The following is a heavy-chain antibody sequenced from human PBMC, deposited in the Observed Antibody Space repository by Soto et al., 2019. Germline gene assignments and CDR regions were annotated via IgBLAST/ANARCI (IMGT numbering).Heavy chain of an antibody. V-gene: IGHV4-4*07. J-gene: IGHJ5*02. CDR2: IYTSGST. CDR3: ARALANSGAVHWFDP. CDR1: GGSISSYY. D-gene: IGHD6-19*01. Sequence: SETLSLTCTVSGGSISSYYWSWIRQPAGKGLEWIGRIYTSGSTNYNPSLKSRVTMSVDTSKNQFSLKLSSVTAADTAVYYCARALANSGAVHWFDPWGQGTLVTVSS.